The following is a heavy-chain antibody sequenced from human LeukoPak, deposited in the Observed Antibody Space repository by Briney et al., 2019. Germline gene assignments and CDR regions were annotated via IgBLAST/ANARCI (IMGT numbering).Heavy chain of an antibody. CDR1: GYSFTSYW. J-gene: IGHJ5*02. CDR2: IYPGDSDT. CDR3: ARCITMVRGVTKWFGP. Sequence: GESLKISCKGSGYSFTSYWIGWVRQMPGKGLEWMGIIYPGDSDTRYSPSFQGQVTISADKSISTAYLQWSSLKASDTAMYYCARCITMVRGVTKWFGPWGQGTLVTVSS. D-gene: IGHD3-10*01. V-gene: IGHV5-51*01.